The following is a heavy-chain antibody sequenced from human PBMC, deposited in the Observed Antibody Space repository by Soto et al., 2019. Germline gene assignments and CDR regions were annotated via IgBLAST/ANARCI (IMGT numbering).Heavy chain of an antibody. CDR2: ISYDGSNK. CDR3: AKNRGTWLQLWKIAFDI. D-gene: IGHD5-18*01. Sequence: QVQLVESGGGVVQPGRSLRLSCAASGFTFSSYGMHWVRQAPGKGLEWVAVISYDGSNKYYADSVKGRFTISRDNSKNTLYLQMNSLRAEDTAVYYCAKNRGTWLQLWKIAFDIWGQGTMVTVSS. J-gene: IGHJ3*02. V-gene: IGHV3-30*18. CDR1: GFTFSSYG.